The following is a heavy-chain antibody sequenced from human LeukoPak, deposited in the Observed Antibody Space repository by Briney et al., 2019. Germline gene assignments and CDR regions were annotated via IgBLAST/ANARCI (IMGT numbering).Heavy chain of an antibody. V-gene: IGHV4-34*01. CDR3: ARGSYWSSTRCYSWNYYYEYGMDG. CDR1: GGSFSGYY. Sequence: SETLSLTCAVYGGSFSGYYWSWIRQPPGKGLEWIGEINHSGSTSYNPSLKSRVTISVDTSKNQFSLKLSSVTAADTAVYYCARGSYWSSTRCYSWNYYYEYGMDGWGQGTTVTVSS. CDR2: INHSGST. J-gene: IGHJ6*02. D-gene: IGHD2-2*02.